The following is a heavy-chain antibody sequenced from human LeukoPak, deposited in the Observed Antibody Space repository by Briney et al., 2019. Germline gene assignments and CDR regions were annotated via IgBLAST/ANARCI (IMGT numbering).Heavy chain of an antibody. CDR1: GFIFSTYW. CDR2: IKEDGSEK. D-gene: IGHD5-18*01. Sequence: PGGSLRLSCAASGFIFSTYWMSWVRQAPGKGLEWVANIKEDGSEKYYVDSVKGRFTISRDNAKKSLYLQMNSLRVEDTAVYYCARDTAYAFDIWGQGTMVTVSS. J-gene: IGHJ3*02. V-gene: IGHV3-7*01. CDR3: ARDTAYAFDI.